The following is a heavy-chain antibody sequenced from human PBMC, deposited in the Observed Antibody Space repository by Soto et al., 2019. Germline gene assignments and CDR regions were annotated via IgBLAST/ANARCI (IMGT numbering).Heavy chain of an antibody. CDR1: GFTFSSYG. J-gene: IGHJ6*02. Sequence: GGSLRLSCAASGFTFSSYGMHWVRQAPGKGLEWVAVIWYDGSNKYYADSVKGRFTISRDNSKNTLYLQMNSLRAEDTAVYYCARGERLGGYYYYGMDVWGQGTTVTVSS. CDR3: ARGERLGGYYYYGMDV. CDR2: IWYDGSNK. V-gene: IGHV3-33*01. D-gene: IGHD1-26*01.